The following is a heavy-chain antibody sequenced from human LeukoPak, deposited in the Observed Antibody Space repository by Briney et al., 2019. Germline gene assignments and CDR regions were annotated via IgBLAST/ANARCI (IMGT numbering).Heavy chain of an antibody. CDR2: INAGNGNT. V-gene: IGHV1-3*01. J-gene: IGHJ5*02. CDR3: ARLLYDSSGYYYGWFDP. CDR1: GYTFTSYA. D-gene: IGHD3-22*01. Sequence: ASVKVSCKASGYTFTSYAMHWVRQAPGQRLEWMGWINAGNGNTKYSQKFQGRVTITRDTSASTAYMELSSLRSEDTAVYYCARLLYDSSGYYYGWFDPWGQGTLVTVSS.